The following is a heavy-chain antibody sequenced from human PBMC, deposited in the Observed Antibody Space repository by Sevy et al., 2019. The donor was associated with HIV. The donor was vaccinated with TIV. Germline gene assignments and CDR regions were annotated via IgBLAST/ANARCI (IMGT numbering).Heavy chain of an antibody. CDR1: GFTFSTYA. CDR3: ARDSGDSVNDYPGND. J-gene: IGHJ4*02. CDR2: ISYDGNNK. V-gene: IGHV3-30-3*01. D-gene: IGHD5-12*01. Sequence: GGSLRLSCAASGFTFSTYALHWVRQAPGKGLEWVALISYDGNNKYYADSVKGRFTISRDESKNTLYLQMNSLSTEDPAVYYCARDSGDSVNDYPGNDWGQGTLVTVSS.